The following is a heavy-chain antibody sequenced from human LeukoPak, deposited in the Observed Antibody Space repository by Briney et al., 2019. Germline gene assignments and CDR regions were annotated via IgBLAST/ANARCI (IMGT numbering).Heavy chain of an antibody. CDR1: GYTFTGYY. V-gene: IGHV1-2*02. J-gene: IGHJ4*02. CDR3: AREGTNQAAATY. D-gene: IGHD2-15*01. CDR2: INPNSGGT. Sequence: ASVNVSCKASGYTFTGYYMHWVRQAPGQGLEWMGWINPNSGGTNYAQKFQGRVTMTRDTSISTAYMELSRLRSDDTAVYYCAREGTNQAAATYWGQGTLVTVSS.